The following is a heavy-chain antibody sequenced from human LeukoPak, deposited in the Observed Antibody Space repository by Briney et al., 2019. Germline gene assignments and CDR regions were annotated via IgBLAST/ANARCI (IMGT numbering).Heavy chain of an antibody. D-gene: IGHD3-22*01. CDR2: ISAYNGNT. CDR1: GYTFTSYG. Sequence: GASVKVSCKASGYTFTSYGISWVRQAPGQGLEWMGWISAYNGNTNYAQKLQGRVTMTTDTSTSTAYMELRSLRSDDTAVYYCARVRSYDSSGYYPASSAFDIWGQGTMVTVSS. J-gene: IGHJ3*02. V-gene: IGHV1-18*01. CDR3: ARVRSYDSSGYYPASSAFDI.